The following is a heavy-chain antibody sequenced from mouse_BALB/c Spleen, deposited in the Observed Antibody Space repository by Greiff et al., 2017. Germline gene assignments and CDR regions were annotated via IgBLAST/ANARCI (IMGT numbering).Heavy chain of an antibody. V-gene: IGHV1-63*02. CDR1: GYTFTNYW. Sequence: QVQLQQSGAELVRPGTSVKISCKASGYTFTNYWLGWVKQRPGHGLEWIGDIYPGGGYTNYNEKFKGKATLTADTSSSTAYMQLSSLTSEDSAVYFCAREGATADWFAYWGQGTLVTVSA. CDR3: AREGATADWFAY. D-gene: IGHD1-2*01. J-gene: IGHJ3*01. CDR2: IYPGGGYT.